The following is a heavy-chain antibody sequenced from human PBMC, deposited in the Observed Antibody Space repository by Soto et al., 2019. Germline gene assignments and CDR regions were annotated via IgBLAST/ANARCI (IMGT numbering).Heavy chain of an antibody. CDR1: GFTFSSYG. V-gene: IGHV3-30*18. CDR3: AKGGSDY. CDR2: ISYDGSNK. J-gene: IGHJ4*02. D-gene: IGHD3-10*01. Sequence: QVPLVESGGGVVQPGRSLRLSCAASGFTFSSYGMHWVRQAPGKGLEWVAVISYDGSNKYYADSVKGRFTISRDNSKNTLYLQMNSLRAEDTAVYYCAKGGSDYWGQGTLVTVSS.